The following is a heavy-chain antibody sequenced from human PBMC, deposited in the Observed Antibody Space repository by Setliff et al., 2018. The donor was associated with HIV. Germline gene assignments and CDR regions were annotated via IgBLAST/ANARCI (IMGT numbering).Heavy chain of an antibody. V-gene: IGHV4-39*07. D-gene: IGHD5-12*01. J-gene: IGHJ6*02. CDR1: GGSISSNNYY. CDR2: IYYSGST. CDR3: ARGDGYRGNDAYYDSGMDV. Sequence: PSETLSLTCTVSGGSISSNNYYWGWIRQPPGKGLEWIGSIYYSGSTYYNPSLKSRVTISVDTSKNHFSLRSVTAADTAVYYCARGDGYRGNDAYYDSGMDVWGQGITVTVSS.